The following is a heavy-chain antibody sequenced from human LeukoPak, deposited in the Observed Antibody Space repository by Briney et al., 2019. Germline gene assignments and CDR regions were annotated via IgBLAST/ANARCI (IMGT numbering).Heavy chain of an antibody. CDR2: IYTSGST. J-gene: IGHJ5*02. V-gene: IGHV4-61*02. D-gene: IGHD1-1*01. Sequence: SETLSLTCTVSGGSISSGSYYWSWTRQPAGKGLEWIGRIYTSGSTNYNPSLKSRVTISVDTSKNQFSLKLSSVTAADTAVYYCARQLERRFDPWGQGTLVTVSS. CDR1: GGSISSGSYY. CDR3: ARQLERRFDP.